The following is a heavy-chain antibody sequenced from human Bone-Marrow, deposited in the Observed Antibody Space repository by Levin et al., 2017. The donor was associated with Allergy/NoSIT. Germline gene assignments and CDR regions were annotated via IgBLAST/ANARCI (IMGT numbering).Heavy chain of an antibody. V-gene: IGHV3-30*18. J-gene: IGHJ6*02. CDR3: AKVRYPGLYYGMAV. Sequence: QAGGSLRLSCAVSGFTFSNYGFHWVRQAPGKGLEWVAHISYDGVNKDYVDSVKGRYTISRDNSKNTVFLQLNSLRPEDTAMYYCAKVRYPGLYYGMAVWGQGTTVTVSS. CDR1: GFTFSNYG. CDR2: ISYDGVNK. D-gene: IGHD3-9*01.